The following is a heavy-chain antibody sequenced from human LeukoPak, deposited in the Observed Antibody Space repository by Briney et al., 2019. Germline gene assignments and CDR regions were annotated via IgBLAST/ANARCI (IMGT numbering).Heavy chain of an antibody. CDR1: GFTFSSYA. D-gene: IGHD6-19*01. Sequence: PGRSLRLSCEASGFTFSSYAMHWVRQAPGKGLEWVAVISYDGSNKYYADSVKGRFTISRDNSKNTLYLQMNSLRAEDTAVYYCARQGSSGWSGNFDYWGQGTLVTVSS. J-gene: IGHJ4*02. V-gene: IGHV3-30*04. CDR3: ARQGSSGWSGNFDY. CDR2: ISYDGSNK.